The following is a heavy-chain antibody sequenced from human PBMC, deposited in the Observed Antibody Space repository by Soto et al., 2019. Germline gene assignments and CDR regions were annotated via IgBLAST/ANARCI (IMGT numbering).Heavy chain of an antibody. CDR1: GGTFSSYT. J-gene: IGHJ4*02. V-gene: IGHV1-69*02. Sequence: QVQLVQSGAEVKKPGSSVKVSCKASGGTFSSYTISWVRQAPGQGLEWMGRIIPILGIANYAQKFQGRVTITADKSTSTAYMELSSLRSEDTAVYYCARSYDSSGYYSDYWGQGTLVTVSS. D-gene: IGHD3-22*01. CDR3: ARSYDSSGYYSDY. CDR2: IIPILGIA.